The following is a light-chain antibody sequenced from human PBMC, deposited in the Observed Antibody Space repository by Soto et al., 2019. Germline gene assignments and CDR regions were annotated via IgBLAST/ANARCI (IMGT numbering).Light chain of an antibody. V-gene: IGKV3-11*01. Sequence: EVVWIQYRTTMSLSPGKRYIVSCSASQSISSQLAWYQQKPGQAPRLLIHDASNRATGIPARFSGSGSSTDFTLTISSLQSEDYAVYYCQRYNNWPPITCSQGTRLEIK. CDR2: DAS. CDR1: QSISSQ. J-gene: IGKJ5*01. CDR3: QRYNNWPPIT.